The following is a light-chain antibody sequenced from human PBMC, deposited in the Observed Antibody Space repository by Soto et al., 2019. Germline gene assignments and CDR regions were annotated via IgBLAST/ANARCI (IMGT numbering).Light chain of an antibody. CDR1: QSVSSN. CDR2: GAS. V-gene: IGKV3-15*01. J-gene: IGKJ1*01. CDR3: QQYNNWPRT. Sequence: EIVMTQSPATLSVSPGERATLSFRASQSVSSNLAWYQQKPGQAPRLLIYGASTRATGIPARFSGSGSGTEFTLTISSLQSEDFAVYYCQQYNNWPRTFXQGTKVGIK.